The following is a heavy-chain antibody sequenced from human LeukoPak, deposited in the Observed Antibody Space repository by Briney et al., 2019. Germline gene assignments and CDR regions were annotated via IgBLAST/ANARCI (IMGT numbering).Heavy chain of an antibody. J-gene: IGHJ1*01. CDR2: IYSGGGT. Sequence: RTGGSLRLSCAASGFTVSSNYMTWVRQAPGKGLEWVSVIYSGGGTYYTDSVKGRFTIPRDNSKNTLYLQMNSLRAEDTAVYYCAKGPGSWYFQHWGQGTLVTVSS. CDR3: AKGPGSWYFQH. D-gene: IGHD6-13*01. V-gene: IGHV3-66*01. CDR1: GFTVSSNY.